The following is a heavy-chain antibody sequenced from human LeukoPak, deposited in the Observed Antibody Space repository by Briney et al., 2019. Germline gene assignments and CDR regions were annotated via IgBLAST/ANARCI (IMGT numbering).Heavy chain of an antibody. CDR2: IYYRGST. V-gene: IGHV4-59*01. CDR1: GGSISSYY. Sequence: SETLSLTCTVSGGSISSYYCSWIRQPPGKGLGWIGYIYYRGSTNYNPSLTSRVTISVDTSKNQFSLNLSAVTAADTAVYCWAQVKGSASEVFDIWGQGTLVTVSS. J-gene: IGHJ3*02. CDR3: AQVKGSASEVFDI. D-gene: IGHD2-15*01.